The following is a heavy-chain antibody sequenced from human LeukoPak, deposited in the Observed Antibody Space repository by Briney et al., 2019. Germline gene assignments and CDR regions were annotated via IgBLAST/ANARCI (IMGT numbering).Heavy chain of an antibody. D-gene: IGHD2-2*01. CDR1: GYTFTSYG. V-gene: IGHV1-18*01. J-gene: IGHJ6*03. Sequence: ASVKVSCKASGYTFTSYGISWVRQAPGQGLEWMGWISAYNGNTNYAQKLQGRVTMTTDTSTSTAYMELRSLTSDDTAVYYCASVAAANVYYYYYYMDVWGKGTTVTISS. CDR3: ASVAAANVYYYYYYMDV. CDR2: ISAYNGNT.